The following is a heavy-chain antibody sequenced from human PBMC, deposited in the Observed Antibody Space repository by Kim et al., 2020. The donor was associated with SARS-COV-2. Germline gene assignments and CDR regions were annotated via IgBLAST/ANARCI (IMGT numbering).Heavy chain of an antibody. CDR3: ARGESSRYSSSWYYFDY. D-gene: IGHD6-13*01. CDR2: INHSGST. V-gene: IGHV4-34*01. Sequence: SETLSLTCAVYGGSFSGYYWSWIRQPPGKGLEWIGEINHSGSTNYNPSLKSRVTISVDTSKNQFSLKLSSVTAADTAVYYCARGESSRYSSSWYYFDYWGQGTLVTVSS. J-gene: IGHJ4*02. CDR1: GGSFSGYY.